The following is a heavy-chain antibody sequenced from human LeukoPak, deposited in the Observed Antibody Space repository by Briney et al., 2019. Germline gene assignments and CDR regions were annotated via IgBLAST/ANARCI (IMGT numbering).Heavy chain of an antibody. CDR3: ATRYSGSYYPAYGMDV. D-gene: IGHD1-26*01. V-gene: IGHV1-24*01. J-gene: IGHJ6*02. CDR1: GCTLTELS. CDR2: FDPEDGET. Sequence: ASVKVSCKVSGCTLTELSMHWVRQAPGKGLEWMGGFDPEDGETIYAQKFQGRVTMTEDTSTDTAYMELSSLRSEDTAVYYCATRYSGSYYPAYGMDVWGQGTTVTVSS.